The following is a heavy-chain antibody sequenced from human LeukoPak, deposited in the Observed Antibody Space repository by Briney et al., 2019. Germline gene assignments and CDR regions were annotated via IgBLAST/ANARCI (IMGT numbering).Heavy chain of an antibody. D-gene: IGHD6-13*01. CDR2: ISSSSSYI. J-gene: IGHJ3*02. CDR1: GFTFSSYW. Sequence: GGSLRLSCAASGFTFSSYWMTWVRQAPVKGLEWVSSISSSSSYIYYADSVKGRFTISRDNAKNSLYLQMNSLRAEDTAVYYCARRIAAAASDAFDIWGQGTMVTVSS. V-gene: IGHV3-21*01. CDR3: ARRIAAAASDAFDI.